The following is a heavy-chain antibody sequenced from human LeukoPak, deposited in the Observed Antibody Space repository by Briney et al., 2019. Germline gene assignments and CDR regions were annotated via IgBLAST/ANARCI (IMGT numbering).Heavy chain of an antibody. J-gene: IGHJ4*02. D-gene: IGHD5-12*01. CDR1: GFTFSSYA. CDR2: ISSNGGST. CDR3: ARGPSPVYSGYDSGPSGVDY. Sequence: LTGGSLRLSCAASGFTFSSYAMHWVRQAPGKGLEYVSAISSNGGSTYYANSVKGRFAISRDNSKNTLYLQMGSLRAEDMAVYYCARGPSPVYSGYDSGPSGVDYWGQGTLVTVSS. V-gene: IGHV3-64*01.